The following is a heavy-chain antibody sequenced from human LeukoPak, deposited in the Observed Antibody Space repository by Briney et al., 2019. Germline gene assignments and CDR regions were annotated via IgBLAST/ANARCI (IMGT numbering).Heavy chain of an antibody. Sequence: ASVKVSCKASGYTFINYGITWVRQAPGQGLEWMGWISAYSSAYNGNTHYAQKLQGRVTMTTDTSTNTGYMELRSLRSEDTAVYYCATKIPYYDILTGYYMSAFDIWGQGTMVTVSS. J-gene: IGHJ3*02. CDR2: ISAYSSAYNGNT. D-gene: IGHD3-9*01. V-gene: IGHV1-18*01. CDR3: ATKIPYYDILTGYYMSAFDI. CDR1: GYTFINYG.